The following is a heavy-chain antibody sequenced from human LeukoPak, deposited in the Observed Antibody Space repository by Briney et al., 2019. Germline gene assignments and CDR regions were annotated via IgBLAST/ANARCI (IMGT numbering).Heavy chain of an antibody. V-gene: IGHV4-31*03. CDR1: GGSISSGDYF. Sequence: PSETQSLTCTVSGGSISSGDYFWTWIRQHPGKGLEWIAYMHYSGITNSNPSLQSRVTISLDTSKNQFSLKLSSVTAADTAVYYCATLPRPYDNFGWFDPWGQGTQVTVSS. D-gene: IGHD3-9*01. CDR2: MHYSGIT. CDR3: ATLPRPYDNFGWFDP. J-gene: IGHJ5*02.